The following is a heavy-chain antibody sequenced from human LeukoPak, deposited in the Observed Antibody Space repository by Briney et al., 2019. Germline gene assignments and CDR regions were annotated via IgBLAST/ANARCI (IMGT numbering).Heavy chain of an antibody. V-gene: IGHV1-18*01. CDR2: ISTYSGGT. CDR3: ATWGGITINRGFTASDY. J-gene: IGHJ4*02. CDR1: GYTFTRYG. D-gene: IGHD3-10*01. Sequence: ASVKVSCKASGYTFTRYGINWVRQAPGQGLEWMGWISTYSGGTKYPQKFQGRVTLTTDTSTSTAYMELKSLRSDDTAVYYCATWGGITINRGFTASDYWGQGTLVTVSS.